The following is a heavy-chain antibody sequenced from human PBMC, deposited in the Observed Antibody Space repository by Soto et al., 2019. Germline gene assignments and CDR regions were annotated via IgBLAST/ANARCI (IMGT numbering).Heavy chain of an antibody. CDR1: GFSLSTTGVG. D-gene: IGHD1-20*01. V-gene: IGHV2-5*02. CDR3: AHRRGGYNWDDAHFDY. CDR2: AYWDDDN. Sequence: QITLKESGPTLVKPTQTLTLTCSFSGFSLSTTGVGVGWIRQPPGKALEWLGFAYWDDDNRYSPSLKSRLTITKDTSGNQVVLTMTNMDPVDTATYCCAHRRGGYNWDDAHFDYWGQGTLVTVSS. J-gene: IGHJ4*02.